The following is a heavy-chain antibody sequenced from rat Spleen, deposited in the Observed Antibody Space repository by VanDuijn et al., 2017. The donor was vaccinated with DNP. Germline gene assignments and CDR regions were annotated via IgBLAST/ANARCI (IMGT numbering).Heavy chain of an antibody. J-gene: IGHJ2*01. CDR2: ISYDGRST. CDR3: ASWAPIAPISTSNY. CDR1: GFTFSDYN. Sequence: EVQLVESGGGLVQPGRSLKLSCAASGFTFSDYNMAWVRQTPKKGLEWVATISYDGRSTYYPDSVRGRFTISRDNAENTVYLQMSSLRSEDTATYYRASWAPIAPISTSNYWGQGVMVTVSS. D-gene: IGHD1-2*01. V-gene: IGHV5-7*01.